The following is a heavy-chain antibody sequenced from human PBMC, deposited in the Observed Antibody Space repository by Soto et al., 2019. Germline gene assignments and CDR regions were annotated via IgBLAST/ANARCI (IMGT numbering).Heavy chain of an antibody. J-gene: IGHJ6*02. V-gene: IGHV3-30*18. D-gene: IGHD3-10*01. CDR3: AKDGASYYYYGMDV. Sequence: VQLVESGGGLVQPGRSLRLSCAASGFTFSSYGMHWVRQAPGKGLEWVAVISYDGSNKYYADSVKGRFTISRDNSKNTLYLQMNSLRAEDTAVYYCAKDGASYYYYGMDVWGQGTTVTVSS. CDR2: ISYDGSNK. CDR1: GFTFSSYG.